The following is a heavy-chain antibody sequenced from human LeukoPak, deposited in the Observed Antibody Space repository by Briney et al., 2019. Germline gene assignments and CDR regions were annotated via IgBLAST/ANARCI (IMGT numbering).Heavy chain of an antibody. Sequence: PGGSLRLSCAASGFTFSEYYMTWIRQAPGKGLEWVSDISSSGSTIYYTDSVKGRFTISRDNTKNSLNLQMNSLRAEDTAVYYCAKQRFRSFDYWGQGTLVIVSS. V-gene: IGHV3-11*04. J-gene: IGHJ4*02. CDR3: AKQRFRSFDY. D-gene: IGHD2-21*01. CDR2: ISSSGSTI. CDR1: GFTFSEYY.